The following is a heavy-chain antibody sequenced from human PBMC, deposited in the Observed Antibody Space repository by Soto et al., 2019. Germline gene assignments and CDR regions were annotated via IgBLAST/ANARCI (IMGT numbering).Heavy chain of an antibody. Sequence: PSATLSLTCRVSGGVLNRYWGSWNRPPAGKGLEWIGRVYSSGTTDYNPSLNSRATMSVETSKNQFSLKLTSVTAADTAVYYCARDIGSYAYAEGYWGQGIQVTVSA. CDR2: VYSSGTT. V-gene: IGHV4-4*07. CDR3: ARDIGSYAYAEGY. CDR1: GGVLNRYW. D-gene: IGHD2-2*01. J-gene: IGHJ4*02.